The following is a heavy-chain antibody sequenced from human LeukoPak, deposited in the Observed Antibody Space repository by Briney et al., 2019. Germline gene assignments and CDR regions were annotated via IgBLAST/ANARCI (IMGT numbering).Heavy chain of an antibody. J-gene: IGHJ5*02. Sequence: SETLSLTCTVSGGSISSSSYYWGWIRQPPGKGLEWIGYIYYSGSTYYNPSLKSRVTISVDTSKNQFSLKLSSVTAADTAVYYCARESHWGFEYWFDPWGQGTLVTVSS. CDR2: IYYSGST. CDR1: GGSISSSSYY. CDR3: ARESHWGFEYWFDP. V-gene: IGHV4-31*03. D-gene: IGHD7-27*01.